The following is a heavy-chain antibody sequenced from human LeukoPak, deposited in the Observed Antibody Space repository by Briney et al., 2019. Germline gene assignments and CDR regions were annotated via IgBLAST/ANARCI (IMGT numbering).Heavy chain of an antibody. CDR1: GGSISSGGYY. CDR3: ASLFSSGSYRWDFDY. D-gene: IGHD1-26*01. CDR2: IYYSGST. V-gene: IGHV4-31*03. J-gene: IGHJ4*02. Sequence: PSETLSLTCTVSGGSISSGGYYWSWIRQHPGEGLEWIGYIYYSGSTYYNPSLKSRVTISVDTSKDQFSLKLSSVTAADTAAYYCASLFSSGSYRWDFDYWGQGTLVTVSS.